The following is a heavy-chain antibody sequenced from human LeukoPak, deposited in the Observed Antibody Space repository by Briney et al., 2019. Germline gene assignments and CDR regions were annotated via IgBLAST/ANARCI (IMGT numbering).Heavy chain of an antibody. CDR2: ISWNSGSI. V-gene: IGHV3-9*01. Sequence: PGRSLRPSCAASGFTFDDYAMHWVRQAPGKGLEWVSGISWNSGSIGYADSVKGRFTISRDNAKNSLYLQMNSLRAEDTAVYYCARGVWLYWGQGTLVTVSS. CDR1: GFTFDDYA. J-gene: IGHJ4*02. CDR3: ARGVWLY. D-gene: IGHD5-24*01.